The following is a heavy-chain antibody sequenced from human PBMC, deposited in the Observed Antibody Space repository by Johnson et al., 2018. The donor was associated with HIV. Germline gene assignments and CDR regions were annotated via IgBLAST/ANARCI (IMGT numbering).Heavy chain of an antibody. V-gene: IGHV3-74*03. CDR3: ARDFQDPLGFRELGGAFDI. Sequence: EVQLVESGGGLVQPGGSLSLSCAASGFTFSTYWMHWVRQPPGKGLVWVSRINSDGSGTTYADSVKGRFTISRDNAKNTLYLQINSLRAEDTAVYYCARDFQDPLGFRELGGAFDIWGQGTMVTVSS. CDR1: GFTFSTYW. CDR2: INSDGSGT. J-gene: IGHJ3*02. D-gene: IGHD3-10*01.